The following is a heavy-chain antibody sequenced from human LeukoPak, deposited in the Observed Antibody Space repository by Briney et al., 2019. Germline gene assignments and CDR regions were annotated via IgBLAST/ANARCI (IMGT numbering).Heavy chain of an antibody. CDR1: GGSFSGYY. CDR3: ASSEGY. V-gene: IGHV4-34*01. D-gene: IGHD6-19*01. CDR2: INHSGST. J-gene: IGHJ4*02. Sequence: SETLSLTCAVYGGSFSGYYWSWIRQPPGKGLEWIGEINHSGSTNYNPSLKSRVTISVDTSKNQFSLKLSSVTAADTAVYYCASSEGYWGQGTLVTVSS.